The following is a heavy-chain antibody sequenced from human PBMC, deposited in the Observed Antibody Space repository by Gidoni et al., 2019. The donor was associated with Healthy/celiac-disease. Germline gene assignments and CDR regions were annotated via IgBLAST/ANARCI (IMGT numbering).Heavy chain of an antibody. Sequence: QVQLQESGPGLVKPSETLSLTCTVSGGSISSYYWSCIRPPPGKGLEWIGYIYYSWSTNYNPSLKSRVTISVDTSKNKFSLKLSSVTAADTAVYYCARDRHGSPRSYFDYWGQGTLVTVSS. V-gene: IGHV4-59*01. CDR3: ARDRHGSPRSYFDY. CDR2: IYYSWST. CDR1: GGSISSYY. D-gene: IGHD1-26*01. J-gene: IGHJ4*02.